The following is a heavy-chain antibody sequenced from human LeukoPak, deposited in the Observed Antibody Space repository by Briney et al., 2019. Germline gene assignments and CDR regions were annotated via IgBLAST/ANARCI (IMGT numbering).Heavy chain of an antibody. J-gene: IGHJ3*02. V-gene: IGHV1-69*13. D-gene: IGHD3-10*01. CDR1: GGTFSSYA. CDR2: IIPIFGTA. Sequence: SVKVSCKASGGTFSSYAISWVRQAPGQGLEWMGGIIPIFGTANYAQKFQGRVTITADESTSTAYMELSSLRSEDTAVYYCASKTPSLWFGELSSFAFDIWGQGTMVTVSS. CDR3: ASKTPSLWFGELSSFAFDI.